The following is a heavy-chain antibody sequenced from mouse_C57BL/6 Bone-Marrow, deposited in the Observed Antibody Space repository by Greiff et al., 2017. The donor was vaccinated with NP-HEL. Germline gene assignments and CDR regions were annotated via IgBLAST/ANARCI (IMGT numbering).Heavy chain of an antibody. D-gene: IGHD1-1*02. CDR2: IHPSDSDT. Sequence: QVQLQQPGAELVKPGASVKVSCKASGYTFTSYWMHWVKQRPGQGLEWIGRIHPSDSDTNYNQKFKGKATLTVDKSSSTAYLQLRSLTSEDAAVYYCAGNYGLFAYWGQGNLVTVSA. CDR3: AGNYGLFAY. V-gene: IGHV1-74*01. J-gene: IGHJ3*01. CDR1: GYTFTSYW.